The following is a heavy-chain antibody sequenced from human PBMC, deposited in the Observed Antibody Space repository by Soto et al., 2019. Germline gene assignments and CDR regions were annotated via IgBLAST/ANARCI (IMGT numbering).Heavy chain of an antibody. V-gene: IGHV2-5*02. CDR1: GFSLSTSGVG. Sequence: QITLKESGPTLVKPTQTLTLTCTFSGFSLSTSGVGVGWIRQPPGKALEWLALIYWDDDKRYSPSLKSRLTITKDTSKNQVVLTMTNMDPVDTATYYCAHSHYSGYDSYYYGMDVWGQGTTVTVSS. J-gene: IGHJ6*02. D-gene: IGHD5-12*01. CDR2: IYWDDDK. CDR3: AHSHYSGYDSYYYGMDV.